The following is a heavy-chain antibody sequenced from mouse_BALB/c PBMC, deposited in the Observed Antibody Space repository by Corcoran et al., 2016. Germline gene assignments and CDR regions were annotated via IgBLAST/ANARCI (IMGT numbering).Heavy chain of an antibody. CDR1: GYTLTNYG. V-gene: IGHV9-3-1*01. J-gene: IGHJ3*01. CDR3: ASTMITTGFAY. Sequence: QIQLVQSGPELKKPGETVKISCKASGYTLTNYGMTWVKQAPGKGVKWMGWINTYTGGPTYADDFKGRFAFSLETSASTAYLQINNLKNEDTATYFWASTMITTGFAYWGQGTLVTGSA. CDR2: INTYTGGP. D-gene: IGHD2-4*01.